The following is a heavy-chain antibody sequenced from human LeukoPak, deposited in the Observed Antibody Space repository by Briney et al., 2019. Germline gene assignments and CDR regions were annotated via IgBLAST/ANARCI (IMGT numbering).Heavy chain of an antibody. CDR1: GGSISSGGYY. D-gene: IGHD4-17*01. V-gene: IGHV4-31*03. Sequence: SQTLSLTCTVSGGSISSGGYYWSWIRQHPGKGLEWIGYIYYSGSTYYNPSLKSRVTISVDTSKNQFSLKLSSVTAADTAVYYCARCGKDGDYVQNWGQGTPVTVSS. CDR2: IYYSGST. CDR3: ARCGKDGDYVQN. J-gene: IGHJ4*02.